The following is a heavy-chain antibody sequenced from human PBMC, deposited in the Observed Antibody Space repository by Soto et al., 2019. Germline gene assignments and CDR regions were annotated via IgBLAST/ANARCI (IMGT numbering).Heavy chain of an antibody. CDR3: ARAGYCTNGVCLAPGRDAFDI. CDR1: GYTFTGYY. J-gene: IGHJ3*02. Sequence: GASVKVSCKASGYTFTGYYMHWVRQAPGQGLEWMGWINPNSGGTNYAQKFQGWVTMTRDTSISTAYMELSRLRSGDTAVYYCARAGYCTNGVCLAPGRDAFDIWGQGTMVTVSS. D-gene: IGHD2-8*01. CDR2: INPNSGGT. V-gene: IGHV1-2*04.